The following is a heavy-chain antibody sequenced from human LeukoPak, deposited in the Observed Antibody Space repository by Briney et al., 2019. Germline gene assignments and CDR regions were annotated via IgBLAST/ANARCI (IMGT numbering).Heavy chain of an antibody. Sequence: PGGSLRLSCAVAGFTFSSYSMNWVSQAPGEGMGWIGSIYYSGSTYYNPSLKSRVTISVDTSKNQFSLKLSSVTAADTAVYYCARGVRSRITMVRGVSSFGYWGQGTLVTVSS. J-gene: IGHJ4*02. CDR1: GFTFSSYS. V-gene: IGHV4-39*07. CDR3: ARGVRSRITMVRGVSSFGY. CDR2: IYYSGST. D-gene: IGHD3-10*01.